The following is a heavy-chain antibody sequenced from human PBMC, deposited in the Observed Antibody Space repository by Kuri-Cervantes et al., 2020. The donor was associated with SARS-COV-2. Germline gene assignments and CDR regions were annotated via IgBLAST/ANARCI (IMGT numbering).Heavy chain of an antibody. D-gene: IGHD3-22*01. V-gene: IGHV4-39*07. CDR1: GGSISSSSYY. CDR3: ASQDDTSGFYYAYDY. CDR2: IYYSGST. J-gene: IGHJ4*02. Sequence: GSLRLSCTVSGGSISSSSYYWGWIRQPPGKGLEWIGSIYYSGSTYYNPSLKSRVTISGDTSKNQVSLKLSSVTAADTAVYYCASQDDTSGFYYAYDYWGQGTLVTVSS.